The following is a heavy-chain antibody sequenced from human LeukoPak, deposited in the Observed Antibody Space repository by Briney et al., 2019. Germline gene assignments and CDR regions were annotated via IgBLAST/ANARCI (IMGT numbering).Heavy chain of an antibody. CDR3: ARELFDILTGQSPSVPYYYYYYMDV. CDR2: INPSGGST. Sequence: ASVKVSCKASGYTFTSYYMHWVRQAPGQGLEWMGIINPSGGSTSYAQKFQGRVTMTRDTSISTAYMELSRLRSDDTAVYYCARELFDILTGQSPSVPYYYYYYMDVWGKGTTVTISS. J-gene: IGHJ6*03. V-gene: IGHV1-46*01. CDR1: GYTFTSYY. D-gene: IGHD3-9*01.